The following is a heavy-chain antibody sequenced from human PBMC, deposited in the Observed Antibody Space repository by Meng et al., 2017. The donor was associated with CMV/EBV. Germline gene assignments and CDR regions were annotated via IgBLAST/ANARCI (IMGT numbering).Heavy chain of an antibody. D-gene: IGHD1-1*01. CDR2: ISSSSSNI. V-gene: IGHV3-21*01. CDR1: GFTFSSYS. Sequence: GGSLRLSCAASGFTFSSYSMNWVRQAPGKGLEWVSSISSSSSNIYYADSVKGRFTISRDNAKNSLYLQMNSLRAEDTAVYYCANFNWNGPDWGQGTLVTVSS. J-gene: IGHJ4*02. CDR3: ANFNWNGPD.